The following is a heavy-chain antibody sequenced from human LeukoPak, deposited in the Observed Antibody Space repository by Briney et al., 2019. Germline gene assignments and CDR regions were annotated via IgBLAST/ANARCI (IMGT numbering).Heavy chain of an antibody. Sequence: ASVKVSRKASGYTFTSYDINWVRQATGQGLEWMGWMNPNSGNTGYAQKFQGRVTMTRNTSISTAYMELSSLRSEDTAVYYCARGKKTMVRGVLYYFDYWGQGTLVTVSS. V-gene: IGHV1-8*01. CDR2: MNPNSGNT. CDR1: GYTFTSYD. D-gene: IGHD3-10*01. CDR3: ARGKKTMVRGVLYYFDY. J-gene: IGHJ4*02.